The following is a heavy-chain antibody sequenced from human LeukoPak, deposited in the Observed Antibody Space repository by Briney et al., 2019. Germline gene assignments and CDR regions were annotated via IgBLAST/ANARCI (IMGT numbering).Heavy chain of an antibody. J-gene: IGHJ4*02. CDR1: GGSITNYY. CDR3: ARTRSGSNYAGYFDY. CDR2: IYYSGST. V-gene: IGHV4-59*01. D-gene: IGHD1-26*01. Sequence: SETLSLTCTVSGGSITNYYWSWIRQPPGKGLEWIGYIYYSGSTNYNPSLKSRVTISVDTSKNQFSLKLSSVTAADTAVYYCARTRSGSNYAGYFDYWGQGTLVTVSS.